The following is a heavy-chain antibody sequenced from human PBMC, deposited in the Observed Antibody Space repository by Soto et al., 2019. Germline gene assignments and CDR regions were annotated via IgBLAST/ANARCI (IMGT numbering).Heavy chain of an antibody. Sequence: QVQLVESGGGVVQPGTSLGLSCVGSGFTFSTYAVHWVRQAPGKGLEWVADISYDGSNKYYAYSVKGRFTISRDNSKNTLYMQMNSLRPDDTAVYYCATGGSVGAADYYFDHWGQGNLGTVSS. CDR1: GFTFSTYA. D-gene: IGHD3-16*01. CDR2: ISYDGSNK. V-gene: IGHV3-30-3*01. CDR3: ATGGSVGAADYYFDH. J-gene: IGHJ4*02.